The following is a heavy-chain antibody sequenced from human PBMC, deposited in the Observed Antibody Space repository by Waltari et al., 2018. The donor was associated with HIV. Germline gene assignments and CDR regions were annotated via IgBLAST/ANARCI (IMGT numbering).Heavy chain of an antibody. CDR1: GLTFSSYS. V-gene: IGHV3-21*01. CDR3: ARDTSFWSSPDLDAFDI. Sequence: EVQLVESGAGLVKPGGSLRLSCAASGLTFSSYSMNWVRQAPGKGLEWVSSISRSSSYIYYADSVKGRFTISRDNAKNSLYLQMNSLRAEDTAVYYCARDTSFWSSPDLDAFDIWGQGTMVTVSS. CDR2: ISRSSSYI. D-gene: IGHD3-3*01. J-gene: IGHJ3*02.